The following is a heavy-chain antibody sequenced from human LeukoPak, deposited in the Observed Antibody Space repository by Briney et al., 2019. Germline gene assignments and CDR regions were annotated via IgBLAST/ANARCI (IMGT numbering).Heavy chain of an antibody. Sequence: SETLSLTCTVSGDSMSPYFWTWVRQSPGKGLEWVGYIYQTTTTYNPSLKGRVTISTDMSQNQLSLKVTSVTAADTAVYYCARNFPGRTEDVWGKGTTVIVSS. D-gene: IGHD1-14*01. J-gene: IGHJ6*04. CDR2: IYQTTT. V-gene: IGHV4-59*01. CDR1: GDSMSPYF. CDR3: ARNFPGRTEDV.